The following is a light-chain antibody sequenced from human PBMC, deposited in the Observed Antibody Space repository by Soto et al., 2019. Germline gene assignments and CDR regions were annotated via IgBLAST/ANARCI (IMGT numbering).Light chain of an antibody. V-gene: IGKV3-11*01. J-gene: IGKJ1*01. CDR3: QQRSNWPPKRT. CDR2: DAS. CDR1: QSVSSY. Sequence: EIVLTQSPATLSLSPGERATLSCRASQSVSSYLAWYQQKPGQAPRLLIYDASNRATGIPARFSGSGSGTDFTLTISSLEPEDFAVYYCQQRSNWPPKRTLGQGTKVEIK.